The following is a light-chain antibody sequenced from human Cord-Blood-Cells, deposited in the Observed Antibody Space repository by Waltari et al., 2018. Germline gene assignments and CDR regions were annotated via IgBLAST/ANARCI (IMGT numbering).Light chain of an antibody. J-gene: IGKJ2*01. CDR3: MQALQTPNT. Sequence: DIVMTQSPLSLPVTPGEPASISCRSSQSLLHSNGYNYLDWYLQKPGQSPHLLIYLGSNRASGVPDKFSGNGSGTDFTLKINRVEAEDVGVYYCMQALQTPNTFGQGTKLEIK. V-gene: IGKV2-28*01. CDR1: QSLLHSNGYNY. CDR2: LGS.